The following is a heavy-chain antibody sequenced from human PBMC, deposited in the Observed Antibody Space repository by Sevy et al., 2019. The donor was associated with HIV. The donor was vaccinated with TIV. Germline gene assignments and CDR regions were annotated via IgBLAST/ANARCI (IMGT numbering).Heavy chain of an antibody. CDR2: ISYNSGSI. Sequence: GGSLRLSCAASGFNFDEFAIHWVRQAPGKGLEWVSGISYNSGSIGYADSVKGRFNISRDNAKKSLYLQMNSLRIEDTALYYCAKARGGYRNHYYYPMDNWGQGTTVTVSS. CDR3: AKARGGYRNHYYYPMDN. D-gene: IGHD3-22*01. CDR1: GFNFDEFA. J-gene: IGHJ6*02. V-gene: IGHV3-9*01.